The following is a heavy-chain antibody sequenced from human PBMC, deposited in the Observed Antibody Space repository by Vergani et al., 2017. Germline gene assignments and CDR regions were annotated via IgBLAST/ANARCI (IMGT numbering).Heavy chain of an antibody. V-gene: IGHV4-39*01. CDR2: IYYSGST. Sequence: QLQLQESGPGLVKPSETLSLTCTVSGGSLSSSSYYWGWIRQPPGKGLEWIGSIYYSGSTYYNPSLKSRVTISVDTSKNQFSLKLSSVTAADTAVYYCARSYSSGWYPNWYFDLWGRGTLVTVSS. CDR3: ARSYSSGWYPNWYFDL. D-gene: IGHD6-19*01. CDR1: GGSLSSSSYY. J-gene: IGHJ2*01.